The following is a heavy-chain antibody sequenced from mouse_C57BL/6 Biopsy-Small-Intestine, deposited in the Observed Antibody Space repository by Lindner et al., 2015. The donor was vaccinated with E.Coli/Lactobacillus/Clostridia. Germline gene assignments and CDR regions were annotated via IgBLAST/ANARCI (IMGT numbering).Heavy chain of an antibody. CDR3: ARDGTGSSYWYFDV. CDR2: ISDGGSYT. Sequence: VQLQESGGGLVKPGGSLKLSCAASGFTFSSYAMSWVRQTPEKGLEWVATISDGGSYTYYPDNVKGRFTISRDNAKNNLYLQMSHLKSEGTAMYYCARDGTGSSYWYFDVWGTGTTVTVSS. J-gene: IGHJ1*03. CDR1: GFTFSSYA. V-gene: IGHV5-4*01. D-gene: IGHD1-1*01.